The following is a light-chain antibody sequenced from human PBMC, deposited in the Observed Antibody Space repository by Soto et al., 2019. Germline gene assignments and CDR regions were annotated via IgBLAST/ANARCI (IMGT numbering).Light chain of an antibody. CDR1: QSVSSN. Sequence: EIVMTQSPAALSVSPGERATLSCRASQSVSSNLAWYQQKPGQAPRLLIYGASTRATGIPARFSGSGSGTEFTLTIRSRLSEDFAVYYCQHYNNWPAWTFGQGTKVEIK. J-gene: IGKJ1*01. CDR2: GAS. CDR3: QHYNNWPAWT. V-gene: IGKV3-15*01.